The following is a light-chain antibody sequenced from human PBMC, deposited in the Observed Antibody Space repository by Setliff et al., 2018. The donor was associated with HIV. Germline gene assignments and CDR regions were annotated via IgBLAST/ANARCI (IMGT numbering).Light chain of an antibody. CDR3: SSYTCSSTLG. CDR2: EVS. CDR1: NSDVGGFNS. V-gene: IGLV2-14*01. Sequence: QSVLAQPASVSGSPGQSITISCTGTNSDVGGFNSVSWYQQNPGKAPKLMIYEVSNRPSGVSNRFSASKSGNTASLTISGLQAEDEADYFCSSYTCSSTLGFGTGTKVTV. J-gene: IGLJ1*01.